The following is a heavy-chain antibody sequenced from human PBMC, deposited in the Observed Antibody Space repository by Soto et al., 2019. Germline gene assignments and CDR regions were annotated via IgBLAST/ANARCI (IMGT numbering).Heavy chain of an antibody. V-gene: IGHV2-5*02. CDR3: AHSPPTTVTTSRASDI. D-gene: IGHD4-17*01. Sequence: QITLKESGPTLVKPTQTLTLTCTFSGFSLTTTGVGVAWIRQPPGKALEWLAFIYWDDDKNYSPSLKSRLTITQDTSTNQVVLTMTNMDPVDTATYYCAHSPPTTVTTSRASDIWGQGTMVTVSS. J-gene: IGHJ3*02. CDR1: GFSLTTTGVG. CDR2: IYWDDDK.